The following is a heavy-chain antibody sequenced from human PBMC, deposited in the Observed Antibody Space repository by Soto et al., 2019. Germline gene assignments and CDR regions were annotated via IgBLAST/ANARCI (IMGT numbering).Heavy chain of an antibody. Sequence: ASVKVSCKASGYTFTGYYMHWVRQAPGQGLEWMGWINPNSGSTNYAQKLQGRVTMTTDTSMSTAYMELRSLRSDDTAVYYCARAPPYYGSGSYYYYYYMDVWGKGTTVTVSS. CDR3: ARAPPYYGSGSYYYYYYMDV. CDR1: GYTFTGYY. V-gene: IGHV1-2*02. D-gene: IGHD3-10*01. CDR2: INPNSGST. J-gene: IGHJ6*03.